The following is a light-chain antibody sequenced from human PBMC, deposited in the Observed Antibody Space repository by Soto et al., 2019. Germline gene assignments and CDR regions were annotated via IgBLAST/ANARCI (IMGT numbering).Light chain of an antibody. CDR3: AAWDDSLNGVV. Sequence: QSVLTQPPSAPGTPGQRVTISCSGSSSNIGRNTVNWYQQLPGTAPQLLIFSNNQRPSGVPDRFSGSKSGTSASLAISGLQSEDEADYYCAAWDDSLNGVVFGGGTKLTVL. J-gene: IGLJ2*01. CDR1: SSNIGRNT. CDR2: SNN. V-gene: IGLV1-44*01.